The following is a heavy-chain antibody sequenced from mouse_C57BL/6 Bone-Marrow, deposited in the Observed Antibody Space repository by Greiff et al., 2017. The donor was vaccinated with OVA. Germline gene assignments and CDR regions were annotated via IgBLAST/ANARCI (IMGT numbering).Heavy chain of an antibody. V-gene: IGHV1-78*01. CDR1: GYTFTDHT. Sequence: VMLVEPDAELVKPGASVKISCKASGYTFTDHTIHWMKQRPEQGLEWIGYIYPRDGSTKYNEKFKGKATLTADKSSSTAYMQLNSLTSEDSAVYFCAREYDCNVAYFDDWGQGTTLTVSS. CDR3: AREYDCNVAYFDD. CDR2: IYPRDGST. D-gene: IGHD2-4*01. J-gene: IGHJ2*01.